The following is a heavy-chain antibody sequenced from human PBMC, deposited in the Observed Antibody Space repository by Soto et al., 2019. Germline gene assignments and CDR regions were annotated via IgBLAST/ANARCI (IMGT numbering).Heavy chain of an antibody. J-gene: IGHJ4*02. CDR3: ARGTSHYNYVHVWY. Sequence: EVQLVESGGGLVQPGGSLRLSCAASGFTFSSYWMSWVRQAPGKALECVANIKQDGRETYYVDSVKGRFTISRDNANSALYLQMDSLGAEDTSVYYCARGTSHYNYVHVWYWGQGTHVIGSS. D-gene: IGHD3-16*01. V-gene: IGHV3-7*03. CDR2: IKQDGRET. CDR1: GFTFSSYW.